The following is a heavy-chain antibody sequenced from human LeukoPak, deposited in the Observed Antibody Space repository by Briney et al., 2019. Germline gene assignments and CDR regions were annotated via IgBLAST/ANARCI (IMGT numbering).Heavy chain of an antibody. CDR2: ISSSGSII. Sequence: PGESLRLSCAASGFTFSDYYMSWIRQAPGKGLEWVSYISSSGSIIYYADSVKGRFTISRDNAKNSLYLQMNSLRAEDTAVYYCARAELSLVLGWFDPWGQETLVTVSS. CDR1: GFTFSDYY. V-gene: IGHV3-11*01. D-gene: IGHD3-3*02. J-gene: IGHJ5*02. CDR3: ARAELSLVLGWFDP.